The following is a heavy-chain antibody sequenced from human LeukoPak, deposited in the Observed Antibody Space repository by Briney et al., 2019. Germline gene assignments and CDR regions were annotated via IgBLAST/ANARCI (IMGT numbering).Heavy chain of an antibody. CDR3: ARGVGVVVPAAITSEDYYGMDA. J-gene: IGHJ6*02. Sequence: ASVKVSCKASGYTFTSYYMHWVRQAPGQGLEWMGIINPSGGSTSYAQKFQGRVTMTRDTSTSTVYMELSSLRSEDTAVYYCARGVGVVVPAAITSEDYYGMDAWGQGTTVTVSS. D-gene: IGHD2-2*02. CDR1: GYTFTSYY. V-gene: IGHV1-46*01. CDR2: INPSGGST.